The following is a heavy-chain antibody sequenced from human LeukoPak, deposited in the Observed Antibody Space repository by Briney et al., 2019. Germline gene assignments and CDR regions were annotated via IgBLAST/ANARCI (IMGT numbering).Heavy chain of an antibody. CDR1: GYTFSSYG. Sequence: ASVKVSCEGSGYTFSSYGISWVRQAPGQGLEWMGWISTYNGNTNYAQKLQGRVTMTTDTSTSTAYMELRSLRSDDTAVYYCAREESIGSYQFLHDYWGQGTLVTVSS. D-gene: IGHD1-26*01. J-gene: IGHJ4*02. CDR3: AREESIGSYQFLHDY. V-gene: IGHV1-18*01. CDR2: ISTYNGNT.